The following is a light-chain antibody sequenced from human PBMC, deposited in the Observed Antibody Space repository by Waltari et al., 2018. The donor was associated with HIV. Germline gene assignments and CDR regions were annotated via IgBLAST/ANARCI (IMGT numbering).Light chain of an antibody. CDR2: KAS. Sequence: DNPMTQSPSTLSASVGDRVTITCRASQSITTWVAWYQQKPGNAPKVLIYKASSLESGVPSRFSGSGSGTEFTLTISSLQPDDFATYDCQEYNSYSFGQGTKVEIK. CDR3: QEYNSYS. V-gene: IGKV1-5*03. J-gene: IGKJ1*01. CDR1: QSITTW.